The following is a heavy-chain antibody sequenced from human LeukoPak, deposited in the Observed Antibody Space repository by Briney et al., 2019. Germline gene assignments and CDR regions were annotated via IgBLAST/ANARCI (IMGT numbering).Heavy chain of an antibody. CDR3: ASSDRGVRGDPFDY. V-gene: IGHV4-59*01. CDR1: GGSISSYY. J-gene: IGHJ4*02. D-gene: IGHD3-10*01. Sequence: NPSETLSLTCTVSGGSISSYYWSWIRQPPGKGLEWIGYIYYSGSTNYNPSLKSRVTISVDTSKNQFSLKLSSVTAADTAVYYCASSDRGVRGDPFDYWGQGTLVTVSS. CDR2: IYYSGST.